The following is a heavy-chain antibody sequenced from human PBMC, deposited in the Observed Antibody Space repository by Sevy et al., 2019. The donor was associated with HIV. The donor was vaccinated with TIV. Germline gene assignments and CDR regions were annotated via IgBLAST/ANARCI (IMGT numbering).Heavy chain of an antibody. J-gene: IGHJ4*02. V-gene: IGHV3-23*01. Sequence: GGSLRLSCAASGFTCNSYAMSWVRQAPGKGLEWVSAISGSGGSTYYADSVKGRFTISRDNSKNTLYLQMNSLRAEDTAVYYCAKGGAARPGYFDYWGQGTLVTVSS. CDR1: GFTCNSYA. CDR3: AKGGAARPGYFDY. D-gene: IGHD6-6*01. CDR2: ISGSGGST.